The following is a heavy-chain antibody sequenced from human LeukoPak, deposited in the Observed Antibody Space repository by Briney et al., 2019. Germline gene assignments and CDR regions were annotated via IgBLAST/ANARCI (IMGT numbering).Heavy chain of an antibody. CDR3: ARGSSPIDC. D-gene: IGHD6-13*01. J-gene: IGHJ4*02. CDR2: ISSRSSTK. Sequence: PGGSLRLSCAASGFTFSDYSTNWVRQAPGKGLEWVSDISSRSSTKYYADSVKGRFTISRDNAKNSLYLQMNSLRAEDTAIYYCARGSSPIDCWGQGTLVTVSS. V-gene: IGHV3-48*01. CDR1: GFTFSDYS.